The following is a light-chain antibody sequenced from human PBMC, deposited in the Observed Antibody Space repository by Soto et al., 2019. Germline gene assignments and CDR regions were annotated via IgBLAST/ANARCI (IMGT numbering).Light chain of an antibody. CDR2: AAS. V-gene: IGKV1-39*01. Sequence: DIQMTQSPSSVSSSVSDRFTITCRASQSIGKYLSWFQQTPGNAPKLLIYAASGLQSGVPSRFSGSGSGTDFTLTINSLQREDFATYYCQQTYNTPLTFGGGTKVDIK. J-gene: IGKJ4*01. CDR3: QQTYNTPLT. CDR1: QSIGKY.